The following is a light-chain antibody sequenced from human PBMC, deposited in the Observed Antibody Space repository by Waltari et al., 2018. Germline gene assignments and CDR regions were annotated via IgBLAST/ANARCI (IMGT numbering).Light chain of an antibody. V-gene: IGKV1-39*01. CDR2: AAS. J-gene: IGKJ1*01. CDR1: QSISSY. CDR3: HNSYITPPT. Sequence: DIQRTQSPSSLSASVGDRVTITCRASQSISSYLNWYQQKPGKAPKLLIYAASSLQSGVPSRFSGSGSGTDFTLTISSLQPEDFATYCSHNSYITPPTFGTGTNVETK.